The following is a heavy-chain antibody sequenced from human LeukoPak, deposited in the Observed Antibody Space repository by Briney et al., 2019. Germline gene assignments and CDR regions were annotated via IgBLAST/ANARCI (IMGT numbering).Heavy chain of an antibody. J-gene: IGHJ4*02. CDR2: IIPIFGTA. Sequence: SVRVSCKASGGTFSSYAISWVRQAPGQGLEWMGGIIPIFGTANYAQKFQGRVTITADKSTSTAYMELSSLRSEDTAVYYCAGYYFSHFDYWGQGTLVTVSS. D-gene: IGHD3-22*01. CDR1: GGTFSSYA. CDR3: AGYYFSHFDY. V-gene: IGHV1-69*06.